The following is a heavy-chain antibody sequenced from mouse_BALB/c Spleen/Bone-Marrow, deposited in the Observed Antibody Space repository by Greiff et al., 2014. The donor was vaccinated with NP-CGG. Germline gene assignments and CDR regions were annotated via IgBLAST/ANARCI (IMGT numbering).Heavy chain of an antibody. CDR1: GFKIKDTY. CDR2: IDPANGNT. J-gene: IGHJ3*01. Sequence: EVKLEESGAELVKPGASVKLSCTASGFKIKDTYMHWVKQRPEQGLEWIGRIDPANGNTKYDPKFQGKATITADTSSNTAYLQLSSLTSEDTAVYYCAIYYYGSSGFAYWGQGTLVTVSA. CDR3: AIYYYGSSGFAY. D-gene: IGHD1-1*01. V-gene: IGHV14-3*02.